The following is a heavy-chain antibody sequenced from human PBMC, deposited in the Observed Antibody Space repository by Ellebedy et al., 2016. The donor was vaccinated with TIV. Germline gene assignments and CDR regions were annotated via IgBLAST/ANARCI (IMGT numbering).Heavy chain of an antibody. J-gene: IGHJ3*02. D-gene: IGHD3-22*01. Sequence: AASVKVSCKASGYTFTSYAMNWVRQAPGQGLEWMAWINTNTGNPTYAQGFTGRFVFSLDISVSTAYLQISSLKAEDTAVYYCARPRSYYDSSGYWPFTFDIWGQGTMVTVSS. V-gene: IGHV7-4-1*02. CDR3: ARPRSYYDSSGYWPFTFDI. CDR2: INTNTGNP. CDR1: GYTFTSYA.